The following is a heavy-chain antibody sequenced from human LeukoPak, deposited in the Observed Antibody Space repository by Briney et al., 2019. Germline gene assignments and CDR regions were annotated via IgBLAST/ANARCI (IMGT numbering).Heavy chain of an antibody. J-gene: IGHJ4*02. Sequence: GGSLRLSCAASGFTFSSYAMSWVRQAPGKGLEWVSGISGSGGSTYYADSVKGRFTISRDNSKNTLYLQMNGLRAEDTAVYYCAKDRAPNYGDIFDSWGQGSLVTVSS. D-gene: IGHD4-17*01. CDR3: AKDRAPNYGDIFDS. CDR2: ISGSGGST. V-gene: IGHV3-23*01. CDR1: GFTFSSYA.